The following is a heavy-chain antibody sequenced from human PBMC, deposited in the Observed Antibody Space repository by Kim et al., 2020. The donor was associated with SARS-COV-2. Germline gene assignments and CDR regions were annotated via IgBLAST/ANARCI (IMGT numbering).Heavy chain of an antibody. Sequence: GSTKYNPSLMSRVTISLDTSKNQFSLKLSPATAADTAVYYCVGGAGWLPDYWGQGTLVTVSS. CDR2: GST. CDR3: VGGAGWLPDY. J-gene: IGHJ4*02. V-gene: IGHV4-59*09. D-gene: IGHD5-12*01.